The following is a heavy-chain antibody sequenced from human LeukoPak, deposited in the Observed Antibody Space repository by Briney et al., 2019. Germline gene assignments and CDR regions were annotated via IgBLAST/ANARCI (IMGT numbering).Heavy chain of an antibody. Sequence: GASVKVSCKASGYTFTGYYMHWVRQAPGQGLEWMGGIIPIFGTANYAQKFQGRVTITADESTSTAYMELSSLRSEDTAVYYCARHILHRTIRSYNWFDPWGQGTLVTVSS. V-gene: IGHV1-69*13. J-gene: IGHJ5*02. CDR2: IIPIFGTA. D-gene: IGHD1-7*01. CDR1: GYTFTGYY. CDR3: ARHILHRTIRSYNWFDP.